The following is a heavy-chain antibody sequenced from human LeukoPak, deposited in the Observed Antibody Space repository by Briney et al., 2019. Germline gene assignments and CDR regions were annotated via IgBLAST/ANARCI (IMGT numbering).Heavy chain of an antibody. CDR1: GGSFSTYY. D-gene: IGHD1-14*01. CDR3: ARVEEPRMKFDY. CDR2: INHSGRT. J-gene: IGHJ4*02. Sequence: PSETLSLTCAVYGGSFSTYYWSWIRQPPGKGLEWIGEINHSGRTNYNPSLKSRVTISVDTSKNQFSLKLSSVTAADTAVYYCARVEEPRMKFDYWGQGTLVTVSS. V-gene: IGHV4-34*01.